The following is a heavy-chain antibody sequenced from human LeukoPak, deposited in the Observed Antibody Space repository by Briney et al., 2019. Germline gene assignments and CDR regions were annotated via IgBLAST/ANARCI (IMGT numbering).Heavy chain of an antibody. Sequence: QPGGSLRLSCAASGFTFSSYGMHWVRQAPGKGLEWVAFIRYDGSNKYYADSVKGRFTISRDNSKNTLYLQMNSLRAEDTAVYYCAKEGISVQKGADYYFDYWGQGTLVTVSS. CDR1: GFTFSSYG. CDR2: IRYDGSNK. D-gene: IGHD3-10*01. J-gene: IGHJ4*02. V-gene: IGHV3-30*02. CDR3: AKEGISVQKGADYYFDY.